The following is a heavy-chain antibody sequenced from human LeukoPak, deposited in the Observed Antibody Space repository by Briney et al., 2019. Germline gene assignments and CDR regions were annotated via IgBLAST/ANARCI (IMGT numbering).Heavy chain of an antibody. CDR2: ISSSSNYI. V-gene: IGHV3-21*01. CDR1: GFTFSSHS. J-gene: IGHJ6*02. CDR3: AGPYYYYYYGMDV. Sequence: GGSLRLSCAASGFTFSSHSMNWVRQAPGKGLECVSSISSSSNYIYYADSMKGRFTISRDNAKNSLYLQMNSLRAEDTAVYYCAGPYYYYYYGMDVWGQGTTVTVSS.